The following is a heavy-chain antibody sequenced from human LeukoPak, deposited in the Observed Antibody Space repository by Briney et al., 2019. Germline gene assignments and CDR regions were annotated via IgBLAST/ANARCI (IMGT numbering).Heavy chain of an antibody. CDR1: GGSTSSGDYY. J-gene: IGHJ5*02. CDR3: ARGGYCSSTSCYRVRFDP. CDR2: IYYSGST. D-gene: IGHD2-2*01. V-gene: IGHV4-30-4*01. Sequence: SETLSLTCTVSGGSTSSGDYYWSWIRQPPGKGLEWIGYIYYSGSTYYNPSLKSRLTISVDTSKNQFSLRLSSVTAADTAVYYCARGGYCSSTSCYRVRFDPWGQGTLVTVSS.